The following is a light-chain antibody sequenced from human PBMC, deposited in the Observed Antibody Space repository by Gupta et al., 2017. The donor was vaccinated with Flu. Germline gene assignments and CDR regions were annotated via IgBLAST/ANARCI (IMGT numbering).Light chain of an antibody. V-gene: IGLV2-14*01. Sequence: SALVQPASVSGSPAPAHTITSTGTSSDVGGYNYVSWYQQHPGKAPKLMIYEVSNRPAGGSNRFSGSTSDNTASLTIAGLQAEEEADYYCSSDTSSSAVVFGGGTKLTVL. J-gene: IGLJ2*01. CDR3: SSDTSSSAVV. CDR1: SSDVGGYNY. CDR2: EVS.